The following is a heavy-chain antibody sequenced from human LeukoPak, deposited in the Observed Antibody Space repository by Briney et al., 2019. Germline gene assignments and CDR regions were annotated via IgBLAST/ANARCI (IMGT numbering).Heavy chain of an antibody. J-gene: IGHJ4*02. D-gene: IGHD3-10*01. CDR2: INHSGST. CDR3: ARGELMVRGDTIRFDY. V-gene: IGHV4-34*01. CDR1: GGSFSGYY. Sequence: KPSETLSLTCAVYGGSFSGYYWSWIRQPPGKGLEWIGEINHSGSTNYNPSLKSRVTISVDTSKNQFSLKLSSVTAADTAVYYCARGELMVRGDTIRFDYWGQGTLVTVSS.